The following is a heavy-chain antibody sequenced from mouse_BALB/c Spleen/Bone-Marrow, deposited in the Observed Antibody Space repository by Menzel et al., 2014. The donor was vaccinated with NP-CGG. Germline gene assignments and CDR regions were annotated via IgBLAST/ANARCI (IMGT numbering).Heavy chain of an antibody. CDR1: GYTFTSYM. Sequence: EVQLQQSGPELVKPGASVKMSCKASGYTFTSYMMHWVKQKPGQGLEWVGYVNPCSDGTYYTEDFKGKATLTSDKSSSTVYVELSSLTSEDSAVFYCARSKDWYFDVWGAGTTVTVSS. V-gene: IGHV1-14*01. J-gene: IGHJ1*01. CDR3: ARSKDWYFDV. CDR2: VNPCSDGT.